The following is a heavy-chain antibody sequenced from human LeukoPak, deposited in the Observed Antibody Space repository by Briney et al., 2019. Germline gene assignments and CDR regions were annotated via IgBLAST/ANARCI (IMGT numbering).Heavy chain of an antibody. J-gene: IGHJ6*03. Sequence: PSETLSLTCAVYGGSFSGYYWSWIRQPPGKGLEWIGEINHSGSTNYNPSLKSRVTISVDTSKNQFSLKLSSVTAADTAVYYCASSRADSSGYYYHYYYYYMDVWGKGTTVTVSS. CDR1: GGSFSGYY. CDR2: INHSGST. V-gene: IGHV4-34*01. CDR3: ASSRADSSGYYYHYYYYYMDV. D-gene: IGHD3-22*01.